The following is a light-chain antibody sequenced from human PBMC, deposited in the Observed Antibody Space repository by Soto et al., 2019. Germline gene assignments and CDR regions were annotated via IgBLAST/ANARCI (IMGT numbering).Light chain of an antibody. CDR1: SSDVGNYNL. J-gene: IGLJ2*01. V-gene: IGLV2-23*03. Sequence: QSVLTQPASVSGSPGQSITISCTGTSSDVGNYNLVSWYQQFPGKAPKLIIYEGSRRPSGVSNRFSGSKSGNMASLTISGLQAEDEADYYCCSYAGSFTFDVFGGGTKVTVL. CDR2: EGS. CDR3: CSYAGSFTFDV.